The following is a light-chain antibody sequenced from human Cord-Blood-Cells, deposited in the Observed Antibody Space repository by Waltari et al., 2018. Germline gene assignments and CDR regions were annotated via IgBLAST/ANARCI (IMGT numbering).Light chain of an antibody. J-gene: IGKJ2*01. Sequence: DIQMTQSPSTLSASVGDRFNITCRASQSISSWLAWYQQKPGKAPKLLIYKASSLESGVPSRFSGSGSGTEFTLTISSLQPDDFATYYCQQYNSYPYTFGQGTKLEIK. V-gene: IGKV1-5*03. CDR2: KAS. CDR3: QQYNSYPYT. CDR1: QSISSW.